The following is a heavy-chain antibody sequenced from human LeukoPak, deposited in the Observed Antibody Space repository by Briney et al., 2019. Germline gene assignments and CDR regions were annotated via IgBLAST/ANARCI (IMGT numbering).Heavy chain of an antibody. V-gene: IGHV4-39*02. CDR3: ARETSDYGSGSYYNLDY. CDR2: IYYNGST. J-gene: IGHJ4*02. D-gene: IGHD3-10*01. CDR1: GGSVSSGSYY. Sequence: SSETLSLTCTVTGGSVSSGSYYWGWIRQPPGKGLELIGGIYYNGSTYYSPSLKSRVTISVDTSKNQFSLKLSSVTAADTAVYYCARETSDYGSGSYYNLDYWGQGTLVTVSS.